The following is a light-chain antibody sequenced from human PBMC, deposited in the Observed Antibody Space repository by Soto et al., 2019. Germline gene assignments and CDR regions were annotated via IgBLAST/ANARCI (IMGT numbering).Light chain of an antibody. J-gene: IGLJ1*01. CDR2: GNS. CDR3: QSYASSLSGLV. V-gene: IGLV1-40*01. CDR1: SSNIGAGYD. Sequence: QSVLTQPPSVSGAPGQRVTISCNGSSSNIGAGYDVHWYQQLPGTAPKLLIYGNSNRPSGVPDRFSGSKSGTSASLAITGLQAEDEADYYCQSYASSLSGLVFGTGTKLTVL.